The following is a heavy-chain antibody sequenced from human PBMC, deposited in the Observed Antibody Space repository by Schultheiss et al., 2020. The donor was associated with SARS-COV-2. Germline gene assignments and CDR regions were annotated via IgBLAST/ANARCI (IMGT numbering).Heavy chain of an antibody. CDR2: ISAYNGNT. D-gene: IGHD3-10*01. CDR3: ARDRRWFGRRNWFDP. CDR1: GYTFTSYG. J-gene: IGHJ5*02. V-gene: IGHV1-18*01. Sequence: ASAKVSCKASGYTFTSYGISWVRQAPGQGLEWMGWISAYNGNTKYAQKLQGRVTMTTDTSTCTAYMVLRSLRSDDTAVYYCARDRRWFGRRNWFDPWGQGTLVTVSS.